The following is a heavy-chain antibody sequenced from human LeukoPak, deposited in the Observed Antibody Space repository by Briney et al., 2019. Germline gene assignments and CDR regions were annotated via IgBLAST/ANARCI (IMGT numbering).Heavy chain of an antibody. V-gene: IGHV3-48*03. D-gene: IGHD2-2*01. CDR1: GFIFSSYE. CDR2: ISSSGGTE. J-gene: IGHJ4*02. CDR3: ARAQPSDY. Sequence: GGSLRLSCSASGFIFSSYEMNWVLQAPGKGLEWLSYISSSGGTEDYADSVRGRFSISRDNAKNSLYLQMNSLSAEDTAVYYCARAQPSDYWGQGILVTVSS.